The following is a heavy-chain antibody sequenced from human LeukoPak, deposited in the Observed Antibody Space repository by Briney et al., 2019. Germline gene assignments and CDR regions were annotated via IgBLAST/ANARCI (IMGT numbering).Heavy chain of an antibody. CDR2: IYSGGST. CDR3: ARHYYDSSGYEYYFDY. V-gene: IGHV3-53*04. Sequence: GGSLRLSCAASGFTFNTYSMTWVRQAPGKGLEWVSVIYSGGSTYYADSVKGRFTISRHNSKNTLYLQMNSLRAEDTAVYYCARHYYDSSGYEYYFDYWGQGTLVTVSS. CDR1: GFTFNTYS. J-gene: IGHJ4*02. D-gene: IGHD3-22*01.